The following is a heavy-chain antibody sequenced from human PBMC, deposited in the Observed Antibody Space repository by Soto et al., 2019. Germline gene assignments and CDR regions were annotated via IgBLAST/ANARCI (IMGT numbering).Heavy chain of an antibody. CDR3: AKIQGYYYDSSGYFPDY. Sequence: PGGSLRLSCGVSGFTFSNYAMSWVRQAPGKGLEWVSAINIGGDTTYYADSAKGRFSISRDISKNTLYLQMNSLRAEDTAVYYCAKIQGYYYDSSGYFPDYWGQGTLVTVSS. CDR2: INIGGDTT. CDR1: GFTFSNYA. J-gene: IGHJ4*02. V-gene: IGHV3-23*01. D-gene: IGHD3-22*01.